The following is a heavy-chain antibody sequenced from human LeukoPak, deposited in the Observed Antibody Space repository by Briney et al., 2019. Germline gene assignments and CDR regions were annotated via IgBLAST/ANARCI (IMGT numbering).Heavy chain of an antibody. CDR3: ARVLGSPYYYDSSAYLDY. J-gene: IGHJ4*02. D-gene: IGHD3-22*01. CDR1: GYNFISYG. CDR2: INTYNGNT. V-gene: IGHV1-18*01. Sequence: ASVKVSCKASGYNFISYGISWVRQAPGQGLEWMGWINTYNGNTNYAQKLQGRVTMTTDTSTSTAYMELRSLRSDDTAVYYCARVLGSPYYYDSSAYLDYWGQGTLVTVSS.